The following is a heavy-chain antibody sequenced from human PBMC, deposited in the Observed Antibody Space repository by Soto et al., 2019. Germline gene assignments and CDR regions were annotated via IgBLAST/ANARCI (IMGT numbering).Heavy chain of an antibody. V-gene: IGHV4-61*01. CDR2: IYYSGST. J-gene: IGHJ6*02. Sequence: SETLSLTCTVSGGSVSSGSYYWSWIRQPPGKGLEWIGYIYYSGSTNYNPSLKSRVTISVDTSKNKFSLKLSSVTAADTAVYYCARRFLEWLPVGYYYYGMDVWGQGTTVTVSS. CDR3: ARRFLEWLPVGYYYYGMDV. CDR1: GGSVSSGSYY. D-gene: IGHD3-3*01.